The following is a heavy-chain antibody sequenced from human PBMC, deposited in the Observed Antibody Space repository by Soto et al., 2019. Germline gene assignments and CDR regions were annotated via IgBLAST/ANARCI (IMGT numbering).Heavy chain of an antibody. CDR3: ARPRKWLQYFEY. Sequence: ESLCLTCYGYGGSVSGYYWTWIRQSPGKGLEWIGEINHTGSTNYNPSLKSRVTISVDASKNQFSLKLSSVTAADAAVYYCARPRKWLQYFEYWGQGTLVTVYS. V-gene: IGHV4-34*01. CDR2: INHTGST. J-gene: IGHJ4*02. CDR1: GGSVSGYY. D-gene: IGHD2-8*01.